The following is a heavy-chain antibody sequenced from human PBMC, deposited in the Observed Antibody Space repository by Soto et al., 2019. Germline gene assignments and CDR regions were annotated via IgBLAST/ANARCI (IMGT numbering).Heavy chain of an antibody. CDR1: GYTFSNYG. V-gene: IGHV1-18*01. Sequence: QVQLVQSGCEVKRPGASVKVSCKTSGYTFSNYGITWVRHAPGQPLEWLGWISLYSDGTNYAQKFQGRVSMTTDTSTTLAYMELRSLRSDDPAVYYCARVIPGAEAWFGPWGQGTLVTVSS. J-gene: IGHJ5*02. CDR3: ARVIPGAEAWFGP. D-gene: IGHD6-19*01. CDR2: ISLYSDGT.